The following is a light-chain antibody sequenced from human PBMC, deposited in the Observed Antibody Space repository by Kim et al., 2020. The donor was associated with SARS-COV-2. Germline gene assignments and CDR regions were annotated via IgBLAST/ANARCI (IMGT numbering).Light chain of an antibody. CDR3: QQYNSYRT. J-gene: IGKJ1*01. Sequence: YASVGDRVNITCRASQRISSWLAWYQQKPGKAPKLLIYKGSSLESGVPSRFSGSGSGTEFTLTNSSLQPDDFATYYCQQYNSYRTFGQGTKVDIK. CDR2: KGS. CDR1: QRISSW. V-gene: IGKV1-5*03.